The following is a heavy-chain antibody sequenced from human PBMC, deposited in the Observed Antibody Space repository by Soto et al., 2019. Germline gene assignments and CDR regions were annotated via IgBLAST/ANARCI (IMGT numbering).Heavy chain of an antibody. Sequence: QVRLQQWGAGLLKPSETLSLTCAVYGGSFSGSYWNWIRRPPGKGLEWIGEINQSGSTNYNPSLKSRVTISVDTSKNQFSLKLSSVTAADSAVYYCARVVGSSGWYYGSFDIWGPGTMVTVSS. CDR1: GGSFSGSY. V-gene: IGHV4-34*01. CDR2: INQSGST. D-gene: IGHD6-19*01. J-gene: IGHJ3*02. CDR3: ARVVGSSGWYYGSFDI.